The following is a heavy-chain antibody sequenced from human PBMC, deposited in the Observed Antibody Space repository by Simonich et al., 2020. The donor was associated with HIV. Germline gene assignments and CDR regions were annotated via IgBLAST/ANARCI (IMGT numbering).Heavy chain of an antibody. Sequence: QVLLQESGPGLVKPSETLSLTCSVSGGSISTRNYYWGWIRQPPGKGLDGIGSIYYSGTTYYNPSLKSRVSISVDTSKNQFSLKLTSVTAADTAVYYCARGGGDGYNYWGQGILVTVSS. J-gene: IGHJ4*02. CDR2: IYYSGTT. CDR3: ARGGGDGYNY. D-gene: IGHD3-16*01. CDR1: GGSISTRNYY. V-gene: IGHV4-39*01.